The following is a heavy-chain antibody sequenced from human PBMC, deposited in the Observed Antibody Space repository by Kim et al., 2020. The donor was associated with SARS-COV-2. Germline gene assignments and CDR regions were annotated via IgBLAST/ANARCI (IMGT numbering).Heavy chain of an antibody. CDR1: GFTFSTYS. CDR2: ISESSSTI. V-gene: IGHV3-48*02. Sequence: GGSLRLSCAASGFTFSTYSMNWVRQAPGKGLEWVSYISESSSTIYYADSVRGRFTISRDNAKNSLFLQMNSLRDEDTAVYYCAVSGVGIILGGDYYGMDVWGQGTTVTVSS. D-gene: IGHD3-16*01. J-gene: IGHJ6*02. CDR3: AVSGVGIILGGDYYGMDV.